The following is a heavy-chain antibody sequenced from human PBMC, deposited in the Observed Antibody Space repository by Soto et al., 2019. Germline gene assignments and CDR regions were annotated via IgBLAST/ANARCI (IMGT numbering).Heavy chain of an antibody. CDR2: ITWTGGNT. D-gene: IGHD5-12*01. Sequence: EAQLVESGGGVVRPGGSLRLSCTASGFIFHDYAMSWVRQAPGRGLEWVSGITWTGGNTGSADSVKRRFTISRDNAKNCLYLQINSLRAEDTPFYYCARDRPSGYDLVGAFDHWGQGTLVIVTS. CDR1: GFIFHDYA. J-gene: IGHJ4*02. V-gene: IGHV3-20*04. CDR3: ARDRPSGYDLVGAFDH.